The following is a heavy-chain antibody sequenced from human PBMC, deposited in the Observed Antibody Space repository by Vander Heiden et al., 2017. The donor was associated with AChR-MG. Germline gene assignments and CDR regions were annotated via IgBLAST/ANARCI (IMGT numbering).Heavy chain of an antibody. Sequence: QVQLVESGGGLVKPGGSLRLSCAASGFTFSDYYMSWIRQAPGKGLEWVSYISSSGSTIYYADSVKGRFTISRDNAKNSLYLQMNSLRAEDTAVYYCAFHPPGIAAAGLYRIQLWLRGFVDQKDYWGQGTLVTVSS. D-gene: IGHD5-18*01. CDR1: GFTFSDYY. CDR3: AFHPPGIAAAGLYRIQLWLRGFVDQKDY. J-gene: IGHJ4*02. V-gene: IGHV3-11*01. CDR2: ISSSGSTI.